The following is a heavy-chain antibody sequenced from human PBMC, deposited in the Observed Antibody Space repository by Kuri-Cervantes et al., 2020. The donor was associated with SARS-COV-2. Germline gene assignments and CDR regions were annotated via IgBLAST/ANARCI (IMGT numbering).Heavy chain of an antibody. Sequence: SCTVSGGSISSGGYYWSWIRQPPGKGLEWIGYIYHSGSTYYNPSLKSRVTISVDRSKNQFSLKLSSVTAADTAVYYCAREGGADIVGHEYFQHWGQGTLVTVSS. V-gene: IGHV4-30-2*01. J-gene: IGHJ1*01. D-gene: IGHD2-21*01. CDR1: GGSISSGGYY. CDR2: IYHSGST. CDR3: AREGGADIVGHEYFQH.